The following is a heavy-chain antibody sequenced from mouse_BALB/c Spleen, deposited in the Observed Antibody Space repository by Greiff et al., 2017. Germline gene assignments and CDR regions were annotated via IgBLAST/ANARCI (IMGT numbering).Heavy chain of an antibody. Sequence: EVQLVESGGGLVKPGGSLKLSCAASGFTFSSYAMSWVRQTPEKRLEWVASISSGGSTYYPDSVKGRFTISRDNARNILYLQMSSLRSEDTAMYYCARVGSSLYYYAMDYWGQGTSVTVSS. CDR1: GFTFSSYA. CDR2: ISSGGST. J-gene: IGHJ4*01. CDR3: ARVGSSLYYYAMDY. D-gene: IGHD1-1*01. V-gene: IGHV5-6-5*01.